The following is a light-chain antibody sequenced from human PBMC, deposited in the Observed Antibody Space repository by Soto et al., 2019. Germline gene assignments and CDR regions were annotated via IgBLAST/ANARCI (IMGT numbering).Light chain of an antibody. CDR2: TTS. V-gene: IGKV1D-12*01. CDR1: QDINNW. CDR3: QQANSFPLT. J-gene: IGKJ4*01. Sequence: DIQMTQSPSSVSASVGDRDTITCRASQDINNWLARYQQKPGKAPKLLIYTTSSLQSGVPSRFSGSGSGTDFTLTISSLQPEDFATYYCQQANSFPLTFGGGTKVEIK.